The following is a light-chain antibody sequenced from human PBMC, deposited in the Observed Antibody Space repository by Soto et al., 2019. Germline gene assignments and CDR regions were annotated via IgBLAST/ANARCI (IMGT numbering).Light chain of an antibody. CDR2: DGS. Sequence: QSALTQPASVSGSPGQSITISCTGTSSDVGSYNLVSWYQQHPGKAPKLMIYDGSKRPSGVSNRFSGSKSGNTASLTISGLQAEDEADYYCCSSAGSRVFGGRTKLTVL. CDR1: SSDVGSYNL. CDR3: CSSAGSRV. V-gene: IGLV2-23*01. J-gene: IGLJ3*02.